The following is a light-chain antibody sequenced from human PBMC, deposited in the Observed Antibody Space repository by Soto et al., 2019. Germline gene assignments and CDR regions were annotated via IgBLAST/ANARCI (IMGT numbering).Light chain of an antibody. CDR2: DIS. V-gene: IGKV3-20*01. CDR1: QTVSRN. CDR3: QQYGSSPRT. J-gene: IGKJ1*01. Sequence: EVVMTHSPATLSVSPCERATLYFSASQTVSRNLAWYQQRSGQAPRLLIYDISNRATGVPARFSGSGSGTDFTLTISRLEPEDFAVYYCQQYGSSPRTFGQGTKVDI.